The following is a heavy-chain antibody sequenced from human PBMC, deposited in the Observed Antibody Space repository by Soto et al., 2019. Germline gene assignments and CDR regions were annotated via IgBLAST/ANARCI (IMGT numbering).Heavy chain of an antibody. CDR1: GFSFSHHV. D-gene: IGHD5-18*01. J-gene: IGHJ4*02. Sequence: LRLSCAASGFSFSHHVVTWVRQAPGKGLEYVSSLSDSGAYTYYADSVRGRFTISRDNSKNTLYLQLNNLRAEDTAVYFCAKDPGAYSYGYRFDSWGQGSLVTVSS. CDR2: LSDSGAYT. CDR3: AKDPGAYSYGYRFDS. V-gene: IGHV3-23*01.